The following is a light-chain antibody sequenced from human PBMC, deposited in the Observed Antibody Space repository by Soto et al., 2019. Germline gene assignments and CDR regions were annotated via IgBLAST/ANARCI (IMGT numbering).Light chain of an antibody. J-gene: IGLJ1*01. Sequence: QSVLTQPASVSGSPGQSITISCTGTSSDVGAYNYVSWYQQHPGKAPKLMIYEVSNRPSGVSDRFSGSKSDSTASLSISGLQAEDEADYYCCSYASNSTYVFGPGTKLTVL. CDR1: SSDVGAYNY. CDR2: EVS. CDR3: CSYASNSTYV. V-gene: IGLV2-14*01.